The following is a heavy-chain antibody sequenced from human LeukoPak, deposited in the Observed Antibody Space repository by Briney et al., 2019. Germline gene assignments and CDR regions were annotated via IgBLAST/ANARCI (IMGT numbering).Heavy chain of an antibody. Sequence: GESLKISCKGSGYSFTSYWIGWVRQMPGKGLEWMGIIYPGDSDTRYSPSFQGQVTISADKSISTAYLQWSGLKASDTAMYYCARMKTMIFTLGAFDIWGQGTMVTVSS. CDR1: GYSFTSYW. CDR3: ARMKTMIFTLGAFDI. CDR2: IYPGDSDT. D-gene: IGHD3-22*01. V-gene: IGHV5-51*01. J-gene: IGHJ3*02.